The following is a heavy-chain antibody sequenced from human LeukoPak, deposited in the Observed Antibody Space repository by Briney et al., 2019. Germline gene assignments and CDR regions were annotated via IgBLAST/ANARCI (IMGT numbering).Heavy chain of an antibody. Sequence: GGSLRLSCAAAGFTFSSYSMNWVRQAPGMGLEWGSYISTSSSYIYYADSVKGRFTISRDNAKNSLYLQMNRLRAEDTAVYYCARDKREGAIHDYWGQGALVTVSS. D-gene: IGHD1-26*01. CDR1: GFTFSSYS. J-gene: IGHJ4*02. CDR2: ISTSSSYI. CDR3: ARDKREGAIHDY. V-gene: IGHV3-21*01.